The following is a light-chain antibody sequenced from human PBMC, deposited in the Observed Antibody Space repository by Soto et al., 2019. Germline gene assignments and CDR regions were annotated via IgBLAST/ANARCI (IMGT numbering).Light chain of an antibody. CDR2: DVT. J-gene: IGLJ3*02. CDR1: SSYVGVYYN. CDR3: GSYTSSSTLEMV. V-gene: IGLV2-14*03. Sequence: QSALTQPASVSGSPGQSITISCTGTSSYVGVYYNVSWFQQHPGKAPKLMIYDVTARPSGVSSRFSGSMSGNTASLTISGLQAEDEADYYCGSYTSSSTLEMVFGGGTKLTVL.